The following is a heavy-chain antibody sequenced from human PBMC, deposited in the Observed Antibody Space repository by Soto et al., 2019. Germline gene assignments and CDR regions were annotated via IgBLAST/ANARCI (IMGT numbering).Heavy chain of an antibody. J-gene: IGHJ3*01. Sequence: QVQLVQSGTEVKKPGASVKVSCKASGYSFTDNYMHWVRQAPGQGFGWVGWINPKSGGPESAQKFQGRVTLTREKSTSTAFLELRGLRLDDTAVYYCARDRDEFWTGFNALDFWGQGTMVTVSS. D-gene: IGHD3-3*01. CDR2: INPKSGGP. V-gene: IGHV1-2*02. CDR3: ARDRDEFWTGFNALDF. CDR1: GYSFTDNY.